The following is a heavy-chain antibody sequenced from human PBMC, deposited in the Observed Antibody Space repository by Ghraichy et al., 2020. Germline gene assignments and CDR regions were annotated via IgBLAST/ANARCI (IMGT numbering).Heavy chain of an antibody. CDR3: AIVYKTDLDY. V-gene: IGHV3-23*01. Sequence: GGSLRLSRAGSGFTIRSYSMSWVRQAPGKGLEWVSAISYRGGETFYADSVKGRFTISRDTSKNTLSLQMDSPRAEDTAVYFCAIVYKTDLDYWGQGTLVTVSS. D-gene: IGHD1-1*01. J-gene: IGHJ4*02. CDR1: GFTIRSYS. CDR2: ISYRGGET.